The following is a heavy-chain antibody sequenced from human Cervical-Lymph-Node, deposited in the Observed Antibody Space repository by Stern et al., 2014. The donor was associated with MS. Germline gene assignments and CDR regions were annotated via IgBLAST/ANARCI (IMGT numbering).Heavy chain of an antibody. Sequence: EVHLVESGGGLIQPGRSLRLSCAASGFNFDDYGMHWVRQIPGKGLEWVSGITWNSGNIGYADSVKGRFTISRDNAKDSLSLQMNSLRREDTAIYYCVKDRTLMVYAVRAAGFDSWGQGTLVTVSS. D-gene: IGHD2-8*01. V-gene: IGHV3-9*01. J-gene: IGHJ4*02. CDR3: VKDRTLMVYAVRAAGFDS. CDR2: ITWNSGNI. CDR1: GFNFDDYG.